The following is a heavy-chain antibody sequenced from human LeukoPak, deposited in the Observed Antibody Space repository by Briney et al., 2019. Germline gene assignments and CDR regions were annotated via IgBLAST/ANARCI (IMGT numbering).Heavy chain of an antibody. J-gene: IGHJ5*02. CDR2: ISAYNGNT. Sequence: ASVKVSCKASGYTFTSYGISWVRQAPGQGLEWMGWISAYNGNTNYAQKLQGRVTMTTDTSTSTAYMELRSLRSDDTAVYYCAREVYELWLDTNWFDPWGQGTLVTVSS. D-gene: IGHD6-19*01. CDR3: AREVYELWLDTNWFDP. CDR1: GYTFTSYG. V-gene: IGHV1-18*01.